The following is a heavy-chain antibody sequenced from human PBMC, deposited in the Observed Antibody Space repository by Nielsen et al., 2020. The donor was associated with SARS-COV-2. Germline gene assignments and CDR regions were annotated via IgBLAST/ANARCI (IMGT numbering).Heavy chain of an antibody. CDR3: ARKVGAHDY. Sequence: SETLFLTCTVSGASISSSYWSWIRQPPGKGLEWIGYIHYSGITNYNPSLKSRVTMSVDTSNNHFSLRLSAVTAADTAVYYCARKVGAHDYWGQGTLVTVS. J-gene: IGHJ4*02. D-gene: IGHD1-26*01. CDR2: IHYSGIT. V-gene: IGHV4-59*01. CDR1: GASISSSY.